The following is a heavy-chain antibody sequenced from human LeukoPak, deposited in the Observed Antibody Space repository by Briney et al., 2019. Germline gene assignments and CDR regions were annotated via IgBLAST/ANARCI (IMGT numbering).Heavy chain of an antibody. CDR2: INSDGSST. Sequence: PGGSLRLSCASSGFTFSSYWMHWVRQAPGKGLVWVSRINSDGSSTSYADSVKGRFTISRDNAKNTLYLQMNSLRAEDTAVYYCARDPTRRFYYYDSSGMFDYWGQGTLVTVSS. CDR3: ARDPTRRFYYYDSSGMFDY. J-gene: IGHJ4*02. D-gene: IGHD3-22*01. CDR1: GFTFSSYW. V-gene: IGHV3-74*01.